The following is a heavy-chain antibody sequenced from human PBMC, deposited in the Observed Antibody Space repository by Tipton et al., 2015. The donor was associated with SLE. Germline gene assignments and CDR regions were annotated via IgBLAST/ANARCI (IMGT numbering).Heavy chain of an antibody. CDR3: AKDMRWLQSYYFDY. Sequence: SLRLSCAASGFTFSSYSMNWVRQAPGKGLEWVSSISSGSTYIYYADSVKGRFTISRDNSKATLYLQMNSLRGEDTAVYYCAKDMRWLQSYYFDYWGQGTLVSVSS. D-gene: IGHD5-24*01. V-gene: IGHV3-21*01. CDR1: GFTFSSYS. J-gene: IGHJ4*02. CDR2: ISSGSTYI.